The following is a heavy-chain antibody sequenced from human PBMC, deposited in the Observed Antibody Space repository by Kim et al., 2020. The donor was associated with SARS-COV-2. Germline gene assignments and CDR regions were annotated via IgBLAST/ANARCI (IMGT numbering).Heavy chain of an antibody. J-gene: IGHJ6*02. D-gene: IGHD5-18*01. V-gene: IGHV3-33*06. CDR3: AKVQGWDTAMAPYYYYGMDV. CDR1: GFTFSSYA. CDR2: IWYDGSNK. Sequence: GGSLRLSCAASGFTFSSYAMHWVRQAPGKGLEWVAVIWYDGSNKYYADSVKGRFTISRDNSKNTLYLQMNSLRAEDTAVYYCAKVQGWDTAMAPYYYYGMDVWGQGTTVTVSS.